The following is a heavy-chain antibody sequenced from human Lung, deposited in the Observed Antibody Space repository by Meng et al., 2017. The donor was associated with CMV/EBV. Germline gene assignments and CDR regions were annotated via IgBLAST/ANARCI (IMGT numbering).Heavy chain of an antibody. D-gene: IGHD2-15*01. Sequence: GESXKISCAASGFTFSNYWMSWVRQAPGKGLEWVASINQEGSEKHYMDSVKGRFTISRDNAKNALYLEMNSLRADDTALYFCVRGSGREWFDPWGQGTLVTVSS. J-gene: IGHJ5*02. CDR3: VRGSGREWFDP. V-gene: IGHV3-7*04. CDR2: INQEGSEK. CDR1: GFTFSNYW.